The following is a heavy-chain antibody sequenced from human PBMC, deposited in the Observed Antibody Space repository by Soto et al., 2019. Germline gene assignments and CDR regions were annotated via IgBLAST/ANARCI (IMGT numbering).Heavy chain of an antibody. V-gene: IGHV1-18*01. CDR1: RYIFTNYG. CDR3: ARALTGYGMDV. CDR2: ITTYNGNT. J-gene: IGHJ6*02. Sequence: QVQLVQSGVEVREPGALVKVSCKAVRYIFTNYGVSWVRQAPGQGLEWMGWITTYNGNTEYAQKFQGRVTMTTDASTSTAYMELGSLRSDDTAIYYCARALTGYGMDVWGQGTTVTVSS.